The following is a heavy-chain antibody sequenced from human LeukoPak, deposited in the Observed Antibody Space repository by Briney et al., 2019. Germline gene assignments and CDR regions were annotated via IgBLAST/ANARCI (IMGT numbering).Heavy chain of an antibody. V-gene: IGHV3-30*03. CDR3: ARYSPAPLDAFEI. CDR1: GFTFSSYV. CDR2: ISSDASNK. Sequence: GGSRRLSCAASGFTFSSYVMHWVRQAPGKGLEWVALISSDASNKYYADSVRGRFTISRDNSKNTLYLQMNSLRTEDTAVYYCARYSPAPLDAFEIWGQGTMVSVSS. D-gene: IGHD6-13*01. J-gene: IGHJ3*02.